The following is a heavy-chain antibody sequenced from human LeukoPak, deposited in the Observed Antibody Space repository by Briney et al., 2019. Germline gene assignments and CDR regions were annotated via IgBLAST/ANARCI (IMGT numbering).Heavy chain of an antibody. CDR3: VRHLSAGRPAFDI. J-gene: IGHJ3*02. V-gene: IGHV4-59*08. D-gene: IGHD2-15*01. CDR1: GGSINSYC. CDR2: IYYSEST. Sequence: PSETLSLTCTVSGGSINSYCWSSTRQPPGKGLEWIGYIYYSESTNYNPSLKSRVTISVDTSNNQFSLKLTSLTAADTAVYYSVRHLSAGRPAFDIWGQGTMVTVSS.